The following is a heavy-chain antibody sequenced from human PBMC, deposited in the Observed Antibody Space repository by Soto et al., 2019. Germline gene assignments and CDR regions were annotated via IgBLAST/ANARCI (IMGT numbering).Heavy chain of an antibody. CDR3: ARWKQSQGYSPYNWFDP. D-gene: IGHD2-21*01. J-gene: IGHJ5*02. CDR1: GDSISSGDYY. V-gene: IGHV4-30-4*01. CDR2: IYYTGST. Sequence: QVQLQESGPGLVKPSQPLSLTCTVSGDSISSGDYYWSWARQPPGKGLDWIGYIYYTGSTYYNPSLKSRVSISIDTSKNQFSLKLASVTVADTAVYYCARWKQSQGYSPYNWFDPWGQGTLVTVSS.